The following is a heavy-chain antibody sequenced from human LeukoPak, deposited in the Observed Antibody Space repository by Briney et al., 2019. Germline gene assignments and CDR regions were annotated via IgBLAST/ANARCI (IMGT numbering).Heavy chain of an antibody. J-gene: IGHJ4*02. CDR1: GFTFSSYS. D-gene: IGHD6-13*01. Sequence: PGGSLRLSCAASGFTFSSYSMNWVRQAPGKGLEWVSSISSSSSCIYYADSVKGRFTISRDNAKNSLYLQMNSLRAEDTAVYYCAKVEPSSSWSDYWGQGTLVTVSS. V-gene: IGHV3-21*04. CDR3: AKVEPSSSWSDY. CDR2: ISSSSSCI.